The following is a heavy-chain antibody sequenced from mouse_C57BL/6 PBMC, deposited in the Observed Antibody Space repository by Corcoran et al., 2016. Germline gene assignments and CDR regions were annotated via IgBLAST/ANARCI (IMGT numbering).Heavy chain of an antibody. CDR2: INPNNGGT. CDR3: ARKGAYYSNFAWFAY. D-gene: IGHD2-5*01. CDR1: GYTFTDYN. V-gene: IGHV1-22*01. J-gene: IGHJ3*01. Sequence: EVQLQQSGPELVKPGASVKMSCKASGYTFTDYNMHWVKQSHGKSLEWIGYINPNNGGTTYNQKFKGKATLTVNKSSSTAYMELRSLTSEDSAVYYCARKGAYYSNFAWFAYWGQGTLVTVSA.